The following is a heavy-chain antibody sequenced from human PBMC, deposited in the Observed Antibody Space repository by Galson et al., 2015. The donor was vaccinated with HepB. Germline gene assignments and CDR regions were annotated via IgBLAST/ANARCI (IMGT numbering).Heavy chain of an antibody. D-gene: IGHD3-22*01. CDR3: AKDRGYYDSAGIGYFDY. V-gene: IGHV3-43*01. Sequence: SLRLSCAASGLTFDDYTMHWVRQAPGKGLEWVSLISWDGGSTYYADSVKGRFTISRDNSKNSLYLQMNSLRTEDTALYYCAKDRGYYDSAGIGYFDYWGQGTLVTVSS. CDR1: GLTFDDYT. CDR2: ISWDGGST. J-gene: IGHJ4*03.